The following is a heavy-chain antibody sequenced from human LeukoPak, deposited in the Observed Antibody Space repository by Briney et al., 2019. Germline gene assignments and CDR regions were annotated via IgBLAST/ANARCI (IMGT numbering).Heavy chain of an antibody. CDR3: AKAQGHCSSTSCYESYFDY. J-gene: IGHJ4*02. Sequence: GGSLGLSCAASGFTFSSYWMHWVRQVPGKGLVWVSRINSDGSSTSYADSVKGRFTISRDNSKNTLYLQMNSLRAEDTAVYYCAKAQGHCSSTSCYESYFDYWGQGTLVTVSS. D-gene: IGHD2-2*01. CDR2: INSDGSST. CDR1: GFTFSSYW. V-gene: IGHV3-74*01.